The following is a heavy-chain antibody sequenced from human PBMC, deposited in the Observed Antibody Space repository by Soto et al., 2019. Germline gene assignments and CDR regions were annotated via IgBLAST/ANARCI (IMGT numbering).Heavy chain of an antibody. Sequence: QVQLLESGGGVVQPGRSLRLSCAASGFTFSSYGMHWVRQAPGKGLEWVAVISYDGSNKYYADSVKGRFTISRDNSKNTLYLQMNSLRAEDTAVYYCAKDYGSSWYNGMDVWGQGTTVTVSS. V-gene: IGHV3-30*18. CDR1: GFTFSSYG. CDR3: AKDYGSSWYNGMDV. J-gene: IGHJ6*02. CDR2: ISYDGSNK. D-gene: IGHD6-13*01.